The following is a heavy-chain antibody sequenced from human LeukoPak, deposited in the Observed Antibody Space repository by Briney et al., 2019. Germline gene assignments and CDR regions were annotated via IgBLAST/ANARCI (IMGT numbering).Heavy chain of an antibody. CDR1: GFTFTSSA. CDR3: ARERGHIVVVIATGGYGAFDI. D-gene: IGHD2-21*01. J-gene: IGHJ3*02. V-gene: IGHV1-58*02. Sequence: ASVKVSCKASGFTFTSSAMQWVRQARGQRLEWIGWIVVGSGNTNYAQKFQERVTITGDMSTSTAYMELSSLRSEDTAVYYCARERGHIVVVIATGGYGAFDIWGPGTMVTVSS. CDR2: IVVGSGNT.